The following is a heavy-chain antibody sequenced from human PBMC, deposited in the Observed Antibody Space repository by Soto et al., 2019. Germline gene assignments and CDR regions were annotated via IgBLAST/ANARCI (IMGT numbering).Heavy chain of an antibody. CDR1: GFTFSNYA. D-gene: IGHD1-1*01. CDR2: ISSSGGSR. Sequence: PGGSLRLSCAVSGFTFSNYAMTWVLQAPGRGLEWVSYISSSGGSRDYADSVRGRFTISRDNSNNVLFLQMNSLRADATATYYCAKDPPSPWTANWVDPWGKGTLVTVSS. CDR3: AKDPPSPWTANWVDP. J-gene: IGHJ5*02. V-gene: IGHV3-23*01.